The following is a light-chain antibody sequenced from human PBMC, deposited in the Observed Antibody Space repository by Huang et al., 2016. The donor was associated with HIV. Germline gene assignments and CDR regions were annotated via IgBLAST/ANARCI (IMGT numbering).Light chain of an antibody. CDR2: AAS. CDR1: QSVSSN. Sequence: EIVMTQSPATLSVSPGDRATLSGRASQSVSSNLAWYQQKPGQAPRLLIYAASTRATGIPASFRGSGSGTEFTLTISSLQSEDFAVYYCQQYNNWPRTFGQGTKVEIK. CDR3: QQYNNWPRT. J-gene: IGKJ1*01. V-gene: IGKV3-15*01.